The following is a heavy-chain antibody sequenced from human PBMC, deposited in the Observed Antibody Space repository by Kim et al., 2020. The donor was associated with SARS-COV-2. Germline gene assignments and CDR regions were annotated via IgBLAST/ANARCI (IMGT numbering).Heavy chain of an antibody. Sequence: ASVKVSCKASGYTFAAYGISWVRQARGQGLEWMGGIGAYNGMSDYGQTFHDRITMTTDISSSTAYLEVRSLRSDDTVIYYCARGGRGDHFYNGMDVWGQGTAVIVSS. CDR1: GYTFAAYG. V-gene: IGHV1-18*01. J-gene: IGHJ6*02. D-gene: IGHD2-21*02. CDR3: ARGGRGDHFYNGMDV. CDR2: IGAYNGMS.